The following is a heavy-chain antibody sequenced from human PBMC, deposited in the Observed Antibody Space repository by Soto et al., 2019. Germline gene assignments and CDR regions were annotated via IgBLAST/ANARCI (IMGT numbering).Heavy chain of an antibody. CDR1: GFTFSSYA. CDR2: ISGSGGST. V-gene: IGHV3-23*01. Sequence: PGGSLRLSCAASGFTFSSYAMSWVRQAPGKGLEWVSAISGSGGSTYYADSVKGRFTISRDNSKNTLYLQMNSLRAEDTAVYYCAKGIRDSLRWSALDYWGQGTLVTVSS. CDR3: AKGIRDSLRWSALDY. D-gene: IGHD4-17*01. J-gene: IGHJ4*02.